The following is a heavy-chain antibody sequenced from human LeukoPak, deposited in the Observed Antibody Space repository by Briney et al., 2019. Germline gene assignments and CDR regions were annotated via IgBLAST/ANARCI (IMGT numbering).Heavy chain of an antibody. CDR3: AKGPNVYYDSSGYYDY. J-gene: IGHJ4*02. CDR1: GFTFSSYA. Sequence: GGSLRLSCAASGFTFSSYAMSWVRQAPGKGLEWVSAISGSGGSTYYADSVKGRFTISRDNSKNTLYLQMNSLRAEDTAVYYCAKGPNVYYDSSGYYDYWGQGTLVTVSS. D-gene: IGHD3-22*01. CDR2: ISGSGGST. V-gene: IGHV3-23*01.